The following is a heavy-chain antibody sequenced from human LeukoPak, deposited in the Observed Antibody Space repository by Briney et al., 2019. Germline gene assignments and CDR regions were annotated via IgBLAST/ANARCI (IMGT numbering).Heavy chain of an antibody. CDR2: IKSDGTST. CDR3: AVRYSGSWYLFDY. J-gene: IGHJ4*02. CDR1: GFPFSSYW. V-gene: IGHV3-74*01. Sequence: GGSLRLSFAASGFPFSSYWMHWVRQAPGKGLVWVSRIKSDGTSTSYADSVKGRFTVSRDIAKNTLFLQMNSLRAEDTAVYYCAVRYSGSWYLFDYWGQGTLVTVSS. D-gene: IGHD6-13*01.